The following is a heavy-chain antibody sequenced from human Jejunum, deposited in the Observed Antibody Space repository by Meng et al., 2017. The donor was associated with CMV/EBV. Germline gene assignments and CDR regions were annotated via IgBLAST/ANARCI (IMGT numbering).Heavy chain of an antibody. D-gene: IGHD1/OR15-1a*01. Sequence: FIFSDFAMTWVRQPPGKGLEWVSGISDGGATTYYADSVKGRFTISRDNSKKTLFLQMNSLRAEDTALYYCAKGGTEIDSRGLKRFDPWGQGTLVTVSS. CDR1: FIFSDFA. CDR2: ISDGGATT. V-gene: IGHV3-23*01. CDR3: AKGGTEIDSRGLKRFDP. J-gene: IGHJ5*02.